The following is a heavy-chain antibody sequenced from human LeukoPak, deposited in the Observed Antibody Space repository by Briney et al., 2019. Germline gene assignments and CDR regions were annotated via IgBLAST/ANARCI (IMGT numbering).Heavy chain of an antibody. J-gene: IGHJ5*02. D-gene: IGHD3-3*01. CDR3: ARTTYYDFWSGYYRGFDP. CDR1: GYTFTGYY. CDR2: INPNSGGT. Sequence: ASVKVSCKASGYTFTGYYMHWVRQAPGQGLEWMGWINPNSGGTNYAQKFQGRVTMTRDTSISTAYIELSRLRSDDTAVYYCARTTYYDFWSGYYRGFDPWGQGTLVTVSS. V-gene: IGHV1-2*02.